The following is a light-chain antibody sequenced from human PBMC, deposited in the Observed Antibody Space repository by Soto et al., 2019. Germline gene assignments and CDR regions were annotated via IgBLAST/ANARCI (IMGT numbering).Light chain of an antibody. CDR2: AAS. CDR1: QSISTF. CDR3: QHTYNIPLT. Sequence: DIQMTQSPSSLSASVGDRVTITCRASQSISTFLNWYQQKPGKAPKLLFYAASSLQSGVPSRFSGSGSGTDFTLTITSLQSEDFATYYCQHTYNIPLTFGQGTKVEIK. J-gene: IGKJ1*01. V-gene: IGKV1-39*01.